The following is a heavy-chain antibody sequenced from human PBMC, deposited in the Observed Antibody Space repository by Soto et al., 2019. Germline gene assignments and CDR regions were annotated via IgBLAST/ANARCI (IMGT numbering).Heavy chain of an antibody. CDR2: ISAYNGNT. V-gene: IGHV1-18*01. J-gene: IGHJ3*02. D-gene: IGHD3-3*01. Sequence: ASVKVSCKASGYTFTSYGISWVRQAPGQGLEWMGWISAYNGNTNYAQKLQGRVTMTTDTSTSTAYMELRSLRSDDTAVYYCARDQDDFWSGYFPPWAFDIWGQGTMVTGSS. CDR1: GYTFTSYG. CDR3: ARDQDDFWSGYFPPWAFDI.